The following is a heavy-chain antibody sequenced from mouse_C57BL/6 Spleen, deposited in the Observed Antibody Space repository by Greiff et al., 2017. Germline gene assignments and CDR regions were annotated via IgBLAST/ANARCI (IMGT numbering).Heavy chain of an antibody. Sequence: VQLQQSGPGLVKPSQSLSLTCSVTGYSFTSGYFWNWIRQFPGNKLEWRGYIRYDGSNNYNPSLKNRISITRDTSKNQCFLKLNSVTTEDTATYYCAREDYGNYGGYFDVWGTGTTVTVSS. CDR2: IRYDGSN. CDR1: GYSFTSGYF. D-gene: IGHD2-1*01. CDR3: AREDYGNYGGYFDV. V-gene: IGHV3-6*01. J-gene: IGHJ1*03.